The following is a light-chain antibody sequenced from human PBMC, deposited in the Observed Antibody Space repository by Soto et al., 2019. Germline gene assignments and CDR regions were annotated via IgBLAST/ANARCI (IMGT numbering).Light chain of an antibody. J-gene: IGLJ1*01. CDR3: ASYAGTRLFV. CDR1: SSDVGFYNF. CDR2: EVT. Sequence: QSALTQPPSASGSPGQSLTTSCTGTSSDVGFYNFVSWYQQRPGKAPKLVIYEVTKRPSGVPDRFSGSKSGSTASLTVSGLQADDEADYYCASYAGTRLFVFGSGTKVTVL. V-gene: IGLV2-8*01.